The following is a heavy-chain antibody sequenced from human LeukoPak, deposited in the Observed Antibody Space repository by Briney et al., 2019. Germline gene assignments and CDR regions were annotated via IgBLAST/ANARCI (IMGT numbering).Heavy chain of an antibody. V-gene: IGHV4-38-2*01. CDR1: GYSISSGFY. CDR3: ARHGFWSGYNYVLDY. J-gene: IGHJ4*02. Sequence: SETLSLTCAVSGYSISSGFYWGWIRQPPGKGLEWIGTIYHSGSTYYNPSLKSRVAISVDTSKNQFSLKLSSVTAADTAVYYCARHGFWSGYNYVLDYWGQGTLVTVSS. D-gene: IGHD3-3*01. CDR2: IYHSGST.